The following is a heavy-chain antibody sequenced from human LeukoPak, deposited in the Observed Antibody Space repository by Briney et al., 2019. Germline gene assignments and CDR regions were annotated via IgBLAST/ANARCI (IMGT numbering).Heavy chain of an antibody. CDR2: IGQDGSQR. CDR3: VRGKLGGADSFDI. CDR1: GFTFSVYW. J-gene: IGHJ3*02. D-gene: IGHD7-27*01. V-gene: IGHV3-7*01. Sequence: GGSLRISCAASGFTFSVYWMGWVRQAPGKGLDWVANIGQDGSQRYYVDSVKGRFTISRDNAKNSLYLQMNSLRVDDTAVFYCVRGKLGGADSFDIWGQGTMVTVSS.